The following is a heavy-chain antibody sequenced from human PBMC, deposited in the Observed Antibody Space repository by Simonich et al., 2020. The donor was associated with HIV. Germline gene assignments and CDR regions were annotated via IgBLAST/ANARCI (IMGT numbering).Heavy chain of an antibody. J-gene: IGHJ4*02. CDR2: ISRKSGSL. CDR3: AKDKGAYYGSGSPVY. D-gene: IGHD3-10*01. V-gene: IGHV3-9*01. Sequence: EVQLVESGGGLVQPGRSLRLSCAASGFTFDDYAMHWVRQAPGNGLEWGSGISRKSGSLGYADSVKGRFTISRDNAKNSLYLQMNSLRAEDTALYYCAKDKGAYYGSGSPVYWGQGTLVTVSS. CDR1: GFTFDDYA.